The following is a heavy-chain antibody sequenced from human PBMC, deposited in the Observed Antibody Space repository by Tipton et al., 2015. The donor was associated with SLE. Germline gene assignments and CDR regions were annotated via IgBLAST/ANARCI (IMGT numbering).Heavy chain of an antibody. CDR1: GGTFSRYS. V-gene: IGHV1-69*05. CDR3: AKGTRNDFWSAYFDF. CDR2: IIPMFATA. Sequence: QLVQSGAEVKRPGSSVKVSCKASGGTFSRYSISWVRQAPGQGLEWMGGIIPMFATANYAQKFQGRVTITTDESTSTAYMELSSPRSEDTAVYYCAKGTRNDFWSAYFDFWGQGTLVTVSS. J-gene: IGHJ4*02. D-gene: IGHD3-3*01.